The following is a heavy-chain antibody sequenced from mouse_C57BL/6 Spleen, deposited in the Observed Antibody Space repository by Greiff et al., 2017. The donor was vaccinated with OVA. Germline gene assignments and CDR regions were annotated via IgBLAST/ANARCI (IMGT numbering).Heavy chain of an antibody. CDR3: ARPLYSNYGFCYAMDY. D-gene: IGHD2-5*01. Sequence: QVQLQQPGAELVKPGASVKMSCKASGYTFTSYWITWVQQRPGQGLEWIGDIYPGSGSTNYNEKFKSKATLTVDTSSSTAYMQLSSLTSEDSAVYYCARPLYSNYGFCYAMDYWGQGTSVTVSS. J-gene: IGHJ4*01. V-gene: IGHV1-55*01. CDR1: GYTFTSYW. CDR2: IYPGSGST.